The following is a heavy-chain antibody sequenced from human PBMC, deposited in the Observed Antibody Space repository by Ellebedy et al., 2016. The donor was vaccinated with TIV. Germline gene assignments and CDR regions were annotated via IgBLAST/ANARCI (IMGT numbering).Heavy chain of an antibody. D-gene: IGHD3-22*01. CDR1: GFSFSSYS. Sequence: GGSLRLXXVASGFSFSSYSMNWVRQAPGKGLQWVSYISSGSSTIYYADSVKGRFTISRDNAKSSLYLQMNSLRAEDTAVYYCASSVHYYDSSDYLNWGQGTLVIVSS. CDR2: ISSGSSTI. J-gene: IGHJ4*02. V-gene: IGHV3-48*01. CDR3: ASSVHYYDSSDYLN.